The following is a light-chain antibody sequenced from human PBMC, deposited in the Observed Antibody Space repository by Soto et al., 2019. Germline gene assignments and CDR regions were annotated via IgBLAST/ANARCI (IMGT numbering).Light chain of an antibody. Sequence: VLTQSPGTLSLSPGDRATLSCRASQSVSRYLVWYQQKPGQAPRLLIYGASSRASGIPDRFSGSGSGTAFTLTINRLGPEDSAVYYCQQFDTSPYTFGQGTKLAIK. CDR1: QSVSRY. V-gene: IGKV3-20*01. CDR2: GAS. J-gene: IGKJ2*01. CDR3: QQFDTSPYT.